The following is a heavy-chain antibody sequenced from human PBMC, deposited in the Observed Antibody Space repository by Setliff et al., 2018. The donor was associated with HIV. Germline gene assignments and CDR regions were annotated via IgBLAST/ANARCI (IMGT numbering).Heavy chain of an antibody. D-gene: IGHD3-10*01. V-gene: IGHV4-30-2*01. CDR2: IDHSGNT. J-gene: IGHJ6*03. CDR3: ARAFKAFYSGSGSYYHYNYYMDV. CDR1: GGFISTGGYS. Sequence: SETLSLTCTVSGGFISTGGYSWSWIRQPPGKGLEWIGYIDHSGNTYYNPSLKSRVSISVDRSKNHFSLMLSSVTAADTAVYYCARAFKAFYSGSGSYYHYNYYMDVWGIGTAVTVSS.